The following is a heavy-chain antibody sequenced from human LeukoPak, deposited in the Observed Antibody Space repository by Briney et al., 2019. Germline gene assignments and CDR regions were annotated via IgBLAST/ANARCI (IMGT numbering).Heavy chain of an antibody. J-gene: IGHJ6*03. D-gene: IGHD4-17*01. V-gene: IGHV4-61*02. Sequence: SETLSLTCTVSGGSISSGSYYWSWIRQPAGKGLEWIGRIYTSGSTNYNPSLKSRVTISVDTSKNQFSLKLSSVTAADTAVYYCARAGSSGYGDYRYKDYYYYYYMDVWGKGTTVTVSS. CDR3: ARAGSSGYGDYRYKDYYYYYYMDV. CDR1: GGSISSGSYY. CDR2: IYTSGST.